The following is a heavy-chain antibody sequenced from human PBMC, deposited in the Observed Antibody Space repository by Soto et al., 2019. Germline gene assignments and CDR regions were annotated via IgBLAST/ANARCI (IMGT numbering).Heavy chain of an antibody. CDR1: GFTFNNVW. Sequence: PGGSLRLSCAASGFTFNNVWMSWIRQAPGKGLEWVGRIRSKIDGGTTDDAAPAKGRFTISRDDSKNTLYLQMNSLKTEDTAVYYCSFQESTTVTTFEYWGHGTMVTGSS. D-gene: IGHD4-17*01. CDR3: SFQESTTVTTFEY. V-gene: IGHV3-15*01. J-gene: IGHJ4*01. CDR2: IRSKIDGGTT.